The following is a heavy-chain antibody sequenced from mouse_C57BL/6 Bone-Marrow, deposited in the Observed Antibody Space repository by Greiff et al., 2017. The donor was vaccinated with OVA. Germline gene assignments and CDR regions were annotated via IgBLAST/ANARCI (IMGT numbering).Heavy chain of an antibody. D-gene: IGHD2-13*01. J-gene: IGHJ2*01. CDR3: AREVRGYFDY. Sequence: VQRVESGAELVRPGTSVKMSCTASGYTFTNYWIGWAKQRPGHGLEWIGDIYPGGGSTKYNEKFKGKATLTADKSSSTAYMQVSSLTSEDSAIYYCAREVRGYFDYWGQGTTLTVSS. V-gene: IGHV1-63*01. CDR2: IYPGGGST. CDR1: GYTFTNYW.